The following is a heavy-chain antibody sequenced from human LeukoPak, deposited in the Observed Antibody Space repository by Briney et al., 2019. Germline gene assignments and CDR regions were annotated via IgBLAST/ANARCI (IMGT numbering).Heavy chain of an antibody. D-gene: IGHD2-15*01. Sequence: PGRSLRLSCAASGFTFDDYAMHWVRQAPGKGLEWVSGISWNSAIIGYADSVKGRFTISRDNAKNSLYLQMNSLRAEDTAVYYCARDYCSGGSCYWRYYGMDVWGQGTTVTVSS. CDR3: ARDYCSGGSCYWRYYGMDV. V-gene: IGHV3-9*01. CDR2: ISWNSAII. J-gene: IGHJ6*02. CDR1: GFTFDDYA.